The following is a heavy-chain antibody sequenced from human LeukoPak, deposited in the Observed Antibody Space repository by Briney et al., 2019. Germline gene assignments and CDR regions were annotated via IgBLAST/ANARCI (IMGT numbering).Heavy chain of an antibody. Sequence: SETLSLTCTVSGGSISSYYWSWIRQPPGKGLEWIGEINHSGSTNYNPSLKSRVTISVDTSKNQFSLKLSSVTAADTAVYYCARRPPRASSGYYFGGFDPWGQGTLVTVSS. D-gene: IGHD3-22*01. V-gene: IGHV4-34*01. CDR1: GGSISSYY. J-gene: IGHJ5*02. CDR3: ARRPPRASSGYYFGGFDP. CDR2: INHSGST.